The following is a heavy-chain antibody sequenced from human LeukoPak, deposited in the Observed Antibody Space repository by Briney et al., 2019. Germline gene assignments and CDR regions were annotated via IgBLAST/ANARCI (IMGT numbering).Heavy chain of an antibody. D-gene: IGHD2-2*02. Sequence: PGGSLRLSCAASGFTFSSYSMNWVRQAPGKGLEWVSYISSSSSTIYYADSVKGRFTISRDNAKNSLYLQMNSLRAEDTAVYYCANAHTVYCSSTSCYNDYWGQGTLVTVSS. CDR3: ANAHTVYCSSTSCYNDY. CDR1: GFTFSSYS. CDR2: ISSSSSTI. V-gene: IGHV3-48*01. J-gene: IGHJ4*02.